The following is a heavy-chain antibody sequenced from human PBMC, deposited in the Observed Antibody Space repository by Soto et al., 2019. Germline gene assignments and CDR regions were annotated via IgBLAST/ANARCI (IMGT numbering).Heavy chain of an antibody. J-gene: IGHJ4*02. Sequence: ILSLTCAVSGGSISSGGYSWSWIRQPPGKGLEWIGYIYHSGSTYYNPSLKSRVTISVDRSKNQFSLKLSSVTAADTAVYYCAAGGGLPRYYWGQGTLVTVSS. D-gene: IGHD5-12*01. CDR2: IYHSGST. CDR1: GGSISSGGYS. V-gene: IGHV4-30-2*01. CDR3: AAGGGLPRYY.